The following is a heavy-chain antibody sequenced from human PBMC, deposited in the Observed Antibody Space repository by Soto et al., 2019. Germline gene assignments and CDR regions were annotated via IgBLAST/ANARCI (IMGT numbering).Heavy chain of an antibody. D-gene: IGHD6-19*01. J-gene: IGHJ4*02. CDR3: ARDQVSVAGTLGVGY. CDR1: GGTFSSYA. Sequence: QVQLVQSGAEVNKPVSSVKVSCKASGGTFSSYAISWVRQAPGQGLEWMGGIIPIFGTANYAQKFQGRVTITADESTSTAYMELSSLRSEDTAVYYCARDQVSVAGTLGVGYWGQGTLVTVSS. V-gene: IGHV1-69*01. CDR2: IIPIFGTA.